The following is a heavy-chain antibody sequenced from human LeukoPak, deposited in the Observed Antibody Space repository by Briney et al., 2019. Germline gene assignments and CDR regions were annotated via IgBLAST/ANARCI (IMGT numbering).Heavy chain of an antibody. J-gene: IGHJ4*02. CDR3: ARDRGQQLVPYYFDY. CDR2: ISSSSSTI. V-gene: IGHV3-48*01. CDR1: GFTFSSYS. Sequence: GGSLRLSCAASGFTFSSYSMNWVRQAPGKGLEWVSYISSSSSTIYYADSVKGRFTISRDNAKNSLYLQMNSLRAEDTAVYYCARDRGQQLVPYYFDYWGQGTLVTVSS. D-gene: IGHD6-13*01.